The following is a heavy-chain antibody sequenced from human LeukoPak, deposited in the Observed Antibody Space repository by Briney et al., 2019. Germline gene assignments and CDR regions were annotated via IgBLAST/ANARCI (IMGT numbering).Heavy chain of an antibody. CDR3: ARDDVSRASDM. Sequence: SETLSLTCTVSGGSISSYYLSWVRLPAGKGLEWIGHIYTSGSTNYNPSLKSRVTMSVDTSKNQFSLKLSSVTAADTAVYYCARDDVSRASDMWGQGTMVTVSS. CDR2: IYTSGST. V-gene: IGHV4-4*07. D-gene: IGHD6-13*01. CDR1: GGSISSYY. J-gene: IGHJ3*02.